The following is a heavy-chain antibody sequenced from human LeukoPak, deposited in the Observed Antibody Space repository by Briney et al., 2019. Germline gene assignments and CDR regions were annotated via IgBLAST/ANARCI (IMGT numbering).Heavy chain of an antibody. CDR3: ARDLPLDSGSYYDC. V-gene: IGHV1-2*04. J-gene: IGHJ4*02. CDR1: GYTFTGYY. Sequence: GASVKVSCKASGYTFTGYYMHWVRQAPGQGLEWMGWINPNSGGTNYAQKFQGWVTMTRDTSISTAYMELSRLRSDDTAVYYCARDLPLDSGSYYDCWGQGTLVTVSS. D-gene: IGHD1-26*01. CDR2: INPNSGGT.